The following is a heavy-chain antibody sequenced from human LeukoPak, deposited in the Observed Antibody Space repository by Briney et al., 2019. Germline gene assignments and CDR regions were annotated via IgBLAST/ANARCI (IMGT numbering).Heavy chain of an antibody. V-gene: IGHV3-23*01. D-gene: IGHD1-26*01. Sequence: GSLRLSCAASGFNFRGYAMSWVRQAPGKGLEWVSAISVSGARAHYVESVRGRFTISRDNAQNTLHLQMNSLRAEDTAVYYCAREVDLGETNYFYYGMGVWGQGTTVTVSS. CDR3: AREVDLGETNYFYYGMGV. CDR1: GFNFRGYA. J-gene: IGHJ6*02. CDR2: ISVSGARA.